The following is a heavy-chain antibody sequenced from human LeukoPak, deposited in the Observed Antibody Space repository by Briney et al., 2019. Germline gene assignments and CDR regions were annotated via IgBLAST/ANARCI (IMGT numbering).Heavy chain of an antibody. J-gene: IGHJ6*03. Sequence: SVKVSCKASGGTFSSYTISWVRQAPGQGLEWMGRIIPILGIANYAQKFQGRVTITADKSTSTAYMELSSLRSEDTAVYYCGRAGIYYYYYMDVWGKGTTVTVSS. D-gene: IGHD3-10*01. V-gene: IGHV1-69*02. CDR1: GGTFSSYT. CDR2: IIPILGIA. CDR3: GRAGIYYYYYMDV.